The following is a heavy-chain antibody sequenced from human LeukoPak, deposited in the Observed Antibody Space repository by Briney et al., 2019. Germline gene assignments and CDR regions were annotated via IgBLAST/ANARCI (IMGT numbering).Heavy chain of an antibody. Sequence: GESLKISCKASGYRFITYWIGWVRQMAGKGLECMGIIYPADSRTTYSPSFQGQVTMSADKSINTAYLQWSSLQASDTAMYYCARLTIVRGLISGIDVWGQGTTVTVSS. J-gene: IGHJ6*02. V-gene: IGHV5-51*01. CDR1: GYRFITYW. CDR3: ARLTIVRGLISGIDV. CDR2: IYPADSRT. D-gene: IGHD3-10*01.